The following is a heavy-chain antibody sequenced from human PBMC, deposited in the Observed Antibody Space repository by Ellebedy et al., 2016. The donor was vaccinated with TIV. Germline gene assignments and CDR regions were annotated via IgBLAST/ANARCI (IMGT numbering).Heavy chain of an antibody. CDR2: ISRSSSTI. Sequence: GGSLRLSXAASGFTFSYYSMNWVRQAPGKGLEWVSYISRSSSTIYYADSVKGRFTISRDNAKNSLYLQMNSLRDEDTAVYYCARDLQGIVGATLQDYWGQGTLVTVSS. V-gene: IGHV3-48*02. J-gene: IGHJ4*02. CDR1: GFTFSYYS. D-gene: IGHD1-26*01. CDR3: ARDLQGIVGATLQDY.